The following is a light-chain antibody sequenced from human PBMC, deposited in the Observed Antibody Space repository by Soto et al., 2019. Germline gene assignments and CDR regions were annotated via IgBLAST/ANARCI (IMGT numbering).Light chain of an antibody. CDR2: LEGSGNY. CDR3: ATWDSYSHV. Sequence: LVLTQSSSASAYLGSSVKLTCTLSSGHSDYIIAWHQQQPGKAPRYLLNLEGSGNYNKGSGVPVRFSGSSSGADRSLPISNLQSEDEAYYSCATWDSYSHVFGTGTKVTVL. CDR1: SGHSDYI. J-gene: IGLJ1*01. V-gene: IGLV4-60*03.